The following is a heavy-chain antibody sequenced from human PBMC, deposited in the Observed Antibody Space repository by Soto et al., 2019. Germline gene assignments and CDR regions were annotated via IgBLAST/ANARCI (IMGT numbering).Heavy chain of an antibody. D-gene: IGHD2-2*01. Sequence: EVQLLESGGGLVQPGGSLRLFCTASGFTFTAYAMSWVRQAPGKGPEWVSSIHTAEGGTNYAEAVKGRFTISRDNSKNTLHLQMDSLRAEDPAMYYCAKNYQFDSWGQGTLVIVSS. CDR2: IHTAEGGT. CDR3: AKNYQFDS. V-gene: IGHV3-23*01. CDR1: GFTFTAYA. J-gene: IGHJ4*02.